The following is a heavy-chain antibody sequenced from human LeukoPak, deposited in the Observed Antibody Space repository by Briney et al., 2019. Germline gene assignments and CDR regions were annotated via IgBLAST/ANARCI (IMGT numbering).Heavy chain of an antibody. D-gene: IGHD6-13*01. CDR2: IIPIFGTA. Sequence: SVKVSCKASGGTFSSYAISWVRQAPGQGLEWMGGIIPIFGTANYAQKFQGRVTITADKSTSTAYMELSSLRSEDTAVYSCARGGYSSSQFDYWGQGTLVTVSS. J-gene: IGHJ4*02. V-gene: IGHV1-69*06. CDR1: GGTFSSYA. CDR3: ARGGYSSSQFDY.